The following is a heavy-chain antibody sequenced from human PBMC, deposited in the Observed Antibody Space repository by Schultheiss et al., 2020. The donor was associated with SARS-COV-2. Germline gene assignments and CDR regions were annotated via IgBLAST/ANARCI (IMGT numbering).Heavy chain of an antibody. D-gene: IGHD2-8*01. J-gene: IGHJ6*03. CDR3: AAMGYCTNGVCYPYYYYYYMDV. V-gene: IGHV3-74*01. CDR2: INSDGSST. CDR1: GFTFSTYW. Sequence: GGSLRLSCAASGFTFSTYWMHWVRQAPGKGLVWVSRINSDGSSTSYADSVKGRFTISRDNAKNTLYLQMNSLRAEDTAVYYCAAMGYCTNGVCYPYYYYYYMDVWGKGTTVTVSS.